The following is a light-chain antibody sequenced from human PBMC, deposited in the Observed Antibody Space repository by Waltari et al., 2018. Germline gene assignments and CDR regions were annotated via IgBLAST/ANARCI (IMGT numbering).Light chain of an antibody. J-gene: IGKJ1*01. V-gene: IGKV3-20*01. CDR3: QHNVRLPAT. CDR2: VAS. CDR1: QNIGNY. Sequence: IVLTQSPGTLSSSPGGRATLSCRASQNIGNYLACYQKKPGQAPRLVIYVASSRSAGIPDRISGSAYGAYISHTISRLEPDDVAVYYSQHNVRLPATFGQGTKV.